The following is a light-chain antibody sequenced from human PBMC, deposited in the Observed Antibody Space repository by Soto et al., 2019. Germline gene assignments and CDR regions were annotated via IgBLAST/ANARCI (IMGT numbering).Light chain of an antibody. Sequence: QSVLTQPASVSGPLGQSITISCTGTSSDVGEYNYVSWYQQHPGKAPKLMIYEVRNRPSGVSNRFSGSKSGNTASLTISGLQPEDEADYYCNSYTSKAPYVFGTGTKVTVL. CDR3: NSYTSKAPYV. CDR2: EVR. CDR1: SSDVGEYNY. V-gene: IGLV2-14*01. J-gene: IGLJ1*01.